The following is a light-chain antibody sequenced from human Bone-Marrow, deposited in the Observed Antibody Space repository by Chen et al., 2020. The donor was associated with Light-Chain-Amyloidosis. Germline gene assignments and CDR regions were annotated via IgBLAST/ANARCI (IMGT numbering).Light chain of an antibody. J-gene: IGLJ2*01. V-gene: IGLV3-25*03. CDR1: DLPTKY. Sequence: SYELTQPPSVSGSPGQTARITCSGDDLPTKYAYWYQQKPGQAPVLVIHRDTERPSGISERFAGSSSGTTATLTISGVHADDEADYHCQSAYSSGTYEVIFGGGTKLTFL. CDR3: QSAYSSGTYEVI. CDR2: RDT.